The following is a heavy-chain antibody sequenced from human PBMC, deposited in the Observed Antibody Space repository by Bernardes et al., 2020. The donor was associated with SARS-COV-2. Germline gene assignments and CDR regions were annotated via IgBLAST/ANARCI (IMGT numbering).Heavy chain of an antibody. V-gene: IGHV3-7*01. D-gene: IGHD4-17*01. CDR2: INQDGSDT. CDR1: GFTFSNYW. CDR3: ARDPHYGALDY. Sequence: GGSLRLSCTASGFTFSNYWMTWVRQAPGKGLEWVAHINQDGSDTNFVDSVKGRFTISRDNAKNLLFLQMNSLRVEDTAIYYCARDPHYGALDYWGQGTLVTVSS. J-gene: IGHJ4*02.